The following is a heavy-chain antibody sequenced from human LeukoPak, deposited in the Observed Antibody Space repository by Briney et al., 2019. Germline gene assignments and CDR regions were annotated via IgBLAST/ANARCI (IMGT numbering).Heavy chain of an antibody. V-gene: IGHV1-8*01. D-gene: IGHD1-26*01. CDR3: ATRPPGGSPFDY. Sequence: GASVKVSCKASGYTFTSYDINWVRQATGQGHEWMGWMNPNSGNTGYAQKFQGRVTMTRNTSISTAYMELSSLRSEDTAVYYCATRPPGGSPFDYWGQGTLVTVSA. J-gene: IGHJ4*02. CDR1: GYTFTSYD. CDR2: MNPNSGNT.